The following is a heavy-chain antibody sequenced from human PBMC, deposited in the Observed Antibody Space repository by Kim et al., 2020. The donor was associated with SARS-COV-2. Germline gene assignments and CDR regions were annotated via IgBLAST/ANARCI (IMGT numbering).Heavy chain of an antibody. Sequence: YADSVRGRFIISRDNSYNTLYLQMSSLRVEDTAVYYCAKYRAYLSRNFDCWGQGTLVTVSS. J-gene: IGHJ4*02. CDR3: AKYRAYLSRNFDC. D-gene: IGHD2-21*01. V-gene: IGHV3-23*01.